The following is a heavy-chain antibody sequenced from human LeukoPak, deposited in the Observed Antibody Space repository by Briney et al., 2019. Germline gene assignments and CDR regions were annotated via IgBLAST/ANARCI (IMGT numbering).Heavy chain of an antibody. CDR1: RYTFTSYA. V-gene: IGHV1-18*01. Sequence: ASVKVSCKASRYTFTSYAISWVRQAPGQGLEWMGWISGYNGNTKYAQKVQGRVTMTTDTSTSTAYMELRSLRSDDTAVYYCARGYSYGSDYYYGMDVWGQGTTVTVSS. J-gene: IGHJ6*02. CDR3: ARGYSYGSDYYYGMDV. D-gene: IGHD5-18*01. CDR2: ISGYNGNT.